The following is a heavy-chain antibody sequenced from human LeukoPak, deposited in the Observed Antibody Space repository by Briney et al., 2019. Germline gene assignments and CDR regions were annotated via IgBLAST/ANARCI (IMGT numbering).Heavy chain of an antibody. Sequence: GGSLRLSCAASGFSVSSNYMNWVRQAPGKGLEWVSSISSSGRYLDYADAIKGRLTISRDNAKNSLFLQMNSPRAEDTAVYYCARATEVGAFDIWGQGIMVTVSS. V-gene: IGHV3-21*01. CDR2: ISSSGRYL. CDR3: ARATEVGAFDI. J-gene: IGHJ3*02. CDR1: GFSVSSNY. D-gene: IGHD1-14*01.